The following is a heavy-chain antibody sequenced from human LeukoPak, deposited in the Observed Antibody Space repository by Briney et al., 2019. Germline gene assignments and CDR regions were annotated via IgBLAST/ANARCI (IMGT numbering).Heavy chain of an antibody. Sequence: ASVKVSCKASGYTFTSYDINWVRQATGQGLEWMGWMNPNSGNTGYAQKFQGRATMTRNTSISTAYMELSSLRSGDTAVYYCARGLLSTGAKNPWGQGTLVTVSS. D-gene: IGHD2-15*01. CDR1: GYTFTSYD. J-gene: IGHJ5*02. CDR3: ARGLLSTGAKNP. CDR2: MNPNSGNT. V-gene: IGHV1-8*01.